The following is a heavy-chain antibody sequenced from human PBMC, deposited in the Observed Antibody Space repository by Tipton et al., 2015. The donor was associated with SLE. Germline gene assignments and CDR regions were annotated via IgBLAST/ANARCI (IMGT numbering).Heavy chain of an antibody. CDR1: GGTFSSYT. CDR2: IIPIFGTP. D-gene: IGHD3-22*01. V-gene: IGHV1-69*06. Sequence: QLVQSGAEVKKPGSSVKVSCKTSGGTFSSYTISWVRQAPGQGLEWMGGIIPIFGTPNYAQKFQGRVTITADKSTSTVYMELSSLRSEDTTVYYCAREQDYDSSGYYYGYWGQGTLVTVSS. J-gene: IGHJ4*02. CDR3: AREQDYDSSGYYYGY.